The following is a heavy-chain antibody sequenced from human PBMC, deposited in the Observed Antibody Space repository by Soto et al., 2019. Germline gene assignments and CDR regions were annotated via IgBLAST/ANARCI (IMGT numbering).Heavy chain of an antibody. CDR1: GGSISSGGYS. V-gene: IGHV4-30-2*01. CDR3: ARHRFYYGSVVVFDYGMDV. D-gene: IGHD3-10*01. CDR2: INHTGTT. Sequence: SETLSLTCAVSGGSISSGGYSWNWIRQPPGKGLEWIGYINHTGTTYYNPSLKSRVTISVDRSKNQFSLKLTSVTAADTAVYYCARHRFYYGSVVVFDYGMDVWGQGTTVTVS. J-gene: IGHJ6*02.